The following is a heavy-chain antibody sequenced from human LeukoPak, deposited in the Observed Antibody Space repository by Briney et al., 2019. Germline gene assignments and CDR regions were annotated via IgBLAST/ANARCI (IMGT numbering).Heavy chain of an antibody. CDR1: GFTFSNYG. CDR3: AKALYSSGNFFDY. Sequence: PGGSLRLSCAVSGFTFSNYGMHWVRQAPGKGLEWVAFISYDGNNKYYADSVKGRFTISRDNSKSTLYLQMNSLRVEDTAVYYCAKALYSSGNFFDYWGQGTLVAVSS. V-gene: IGHV3-30*18. J-gene: IGHJ4*02. CDR2: ISYDGNNK. D-gene: IGHD6-19*01.